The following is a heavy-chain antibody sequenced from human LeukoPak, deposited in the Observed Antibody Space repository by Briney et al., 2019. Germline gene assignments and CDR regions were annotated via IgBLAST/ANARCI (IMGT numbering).Heavy chain of an antibody. CDR3: ARDRRYYDSSGYYYRFDY. CDR1: GFTFSSYS. CDR2: ISSSSSYI. Sequence: GGSLRLSCAASGFTFSSYSMNWVRQAPGKGLEWVSSISSSSSYIYYADSVKGRFTISRDNSKNTLYLQMNSLRAEDTAVYYCARDRRYYDSSGYYYRFDYWGQGTLVTVSS. D-gene: IGHD3-22*01. V-gene: IGHV3-21*01. J-gene: IGHJ4*02.